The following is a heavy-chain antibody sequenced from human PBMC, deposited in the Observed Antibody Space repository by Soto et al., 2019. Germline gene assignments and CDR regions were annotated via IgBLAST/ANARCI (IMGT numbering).Heavy chain of an antibody. J-gene: IGHJ4*02. CDR1: DYSFSSYA. D-gene: IGHD2-21*01. V-gene: IGHV1-18*01. CDR2: INPYNENT. Sequence: ASVKVSCKASDYSFSSYAISWVRQAPGQGLEWMGWINPYNENTNYAQKFQGRISMTTDTSTSTAYMELRSLRFDDTATYYCVREEVNPKGLGFDYWGQGTLVTVSS. CDR3: VREEVNPKGLGFDY.